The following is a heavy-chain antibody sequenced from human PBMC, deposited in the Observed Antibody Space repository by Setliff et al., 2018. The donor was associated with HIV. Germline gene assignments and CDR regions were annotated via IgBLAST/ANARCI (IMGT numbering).Heavy chain of an antibody. CDR2: IYSSGST. D-gene: IGHD7-27*01. Sequence: SETLSLTCTVSRGSIGSGGYYWTWVRQHPVRGLEWIGYIYSSGSTYYNPSLKSRVSISLDMSANLFSLKMNSVTAADTAVYFCARWATLGVSAFWGQGTPVTVSS. CDR1: RGSIGSGGYY. CDR3: ARWATLGVSAF. J-gene: IGHJ4*02. V-gene: IGHV4-31*03.